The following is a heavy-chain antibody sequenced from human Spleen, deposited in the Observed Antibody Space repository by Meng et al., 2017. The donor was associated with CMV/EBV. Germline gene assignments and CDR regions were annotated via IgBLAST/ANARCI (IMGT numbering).Heavy chain of an antibody. CDR3: ARGRGPGY. J-gene: IGHJ4*02. CDR1: GGSFSSFY. CDR2: INHSGST. V-gene: IGHV4-34*01. D-gene: IGHD3-10*01. Sequence: VQLQQWGAGLLKPSETPSLTCAVYGGSFSSFYWHWIRQPPGKGLEWIGEINHSGSTNYNPSLKSRVTISVDTSKNQFSLKLSSVTAADTAVYYCARGRGPGYWGQGTLVTVSS.